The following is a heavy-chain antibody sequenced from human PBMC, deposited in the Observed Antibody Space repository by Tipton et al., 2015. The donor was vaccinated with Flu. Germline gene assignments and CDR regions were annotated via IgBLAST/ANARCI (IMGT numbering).Heavy chain of an antibody. J-gene: IGHJ6*02. D-gene: IGHD5-18*01. CDR1: GYTFTSYG. CDR3: ARESDTAMVTFYYGMDV. V-gene: IGHV1-18*01. CDR2: ISAYNGNT. Sequence: QVQLVQSGAEVKKPGASVKVSCKASGYTFTSYGISWVRQAPGQGLEWMGWISAYNGNTNYAQKLQGRVTMTTDTSTSTAYMELRSLRSDDTAVYYCARESDTAMVTFYYGMDVWGQGTTVTVSS.